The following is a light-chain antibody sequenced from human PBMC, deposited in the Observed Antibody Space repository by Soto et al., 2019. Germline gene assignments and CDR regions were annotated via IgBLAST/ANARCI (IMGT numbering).Light chain of an antibody. CDR1: LSVSSSY. CDR3: QQYGSSPPYT. V-gene: IGKV3-20*01. J-gene: IGKJ2*01. Sequence: EIVLTQSPGTLSLSPGERATLSCRASLSVSSSYLAWYQQKPGQAPRLLIYGASSRATGIPDRFSGSGSGTDFTLIISRLEPEDFAVYYCQQYGSSPPYTFGQGTKLEIK. CDR2: GAS.